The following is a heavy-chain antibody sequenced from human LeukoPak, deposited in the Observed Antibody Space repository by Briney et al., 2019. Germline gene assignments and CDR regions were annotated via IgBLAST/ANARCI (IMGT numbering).Heavy chain of an antibody. Sequence: SVKVSCKASGGTFSSYAISWVRQAPGQGLEWMGRIIPIFGIANYAQKFQGRVTMTTDTSTSTAYMELRSLRSDDTAVYYCARGSNFYYYYYGMDVWGQGTTVTVSS. D-gene: IGHD4-11*01. J-gene: IGHJ6*02. CDR1: GGTFSSYA. CDR3: ARGSNFYYYYYGMDV. CDR2: IIPIFGIA. V-gene: IGHV1-69*04.